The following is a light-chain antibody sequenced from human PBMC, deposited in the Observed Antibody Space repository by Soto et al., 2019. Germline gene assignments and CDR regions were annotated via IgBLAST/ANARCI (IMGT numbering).Light chain of an antibody. Sequence: EIVLTQSPGTLSLSPGERATLSCRASQSVSSSYLAWYQQKPGQAPRLLIYGASSRATGIPDRFSGSGSGTDFTLTISRLEPEDFATYFCQQSYTTPVYSFGQGTKVDIK. J-gene: IGKJ2*01. CDR1: QSVSSSY. V-gene: IGKV3-20*01. CDR2: GAS. CDR3: QQSYTTPVYS.